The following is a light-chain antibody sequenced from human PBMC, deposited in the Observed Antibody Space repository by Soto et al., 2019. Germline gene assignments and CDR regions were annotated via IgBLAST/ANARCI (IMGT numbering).Light chain of an antibody. CDR3: QQYSNWPQT. CDR2: GAS. J-gene: IGKJ1*01. V-gene: IGKV3-15*01. Sequence: EVVVTKSSAQLSVSPGERATLSRRASQSVSSYLAWYQQRPGQAPRLVIYGASTRATGIPARFSGGGSGTEFTLTISSLQSEDFAVYYCQQYSNWPQTFGQGTKVDIK. CDR1: QSVSSY.